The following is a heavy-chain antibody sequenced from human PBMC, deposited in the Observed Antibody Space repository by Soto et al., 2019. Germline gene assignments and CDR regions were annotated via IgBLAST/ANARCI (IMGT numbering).Heavy chain of an antibody. CDR3: AKSISGNDYYLDY. J-gene: IGHJ4*02. Sequence: GGSLRLSCAASGFTFSSYAMTWVRQAPGKGIKWVSGISGSGYMTYYADSVKGRFTISRDISKNTLYLQLNSLRAVYMALYYCAKSISGNDYYLDYWGQGTLVTVSS. CDR1: GFTFSSYA. V-gene: IGHV3-23*01. D-gene: IGHD5-12*01. CDR2: ISGSGYMT.